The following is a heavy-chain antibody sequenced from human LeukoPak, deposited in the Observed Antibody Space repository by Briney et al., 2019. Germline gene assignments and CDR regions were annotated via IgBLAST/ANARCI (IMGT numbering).Heavy chain of an antibody. CDR2: IYYSGST. Sequence: PSETLSLTCTVSGGSISSYYWSWIRQPPGKGLEWIGYIYYSGSTNYNPSLKSRVTISVDTSKNQFSLKLSSVTAADTAVYYCASRTDYYDSSGYFDWGQGTLVTVSS. J-gene: IGHJ4*02. CDR3: ASRTDYYDSSGYFD. D-gene: IGHD3-22*01. V-gene: IGHV4-59*01. CDR1: GGSISSYY.